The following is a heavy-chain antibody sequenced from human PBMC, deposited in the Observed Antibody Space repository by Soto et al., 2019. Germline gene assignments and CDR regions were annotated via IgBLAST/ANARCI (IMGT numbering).Heavy chain of an antibody. CDR2: IIPIFGTA. CDR1: GGTFSSYA. J-gene: IGHJ6*02. Sequence: ASVKVSCKASGGTFSSYAISWVRQAPGQGLEWMGGIIPIFGTANCAQKFQGRVTITADESTSTAYMELSSLRSEDTAVYYCARGALTYDSSGYSYGMDVWGQGTTVTVS. V-gene: IGHV1-69*13. D-gene: IGHD3-22*01. CDR3: ARGALTYDSSGYSYGMDV.